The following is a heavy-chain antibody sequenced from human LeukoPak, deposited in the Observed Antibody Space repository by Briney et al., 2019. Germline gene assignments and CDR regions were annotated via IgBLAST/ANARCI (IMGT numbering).Heavy chain of an antibody. V-gene: IGHV4-39*07. CDR3: ARTVGYCTNGVCRYYYYYYMDV. CDR2: IYYSGST. J-gene: IGHJ6*03. Sequence: SETLSLTCTVSGGSISSYYWSWIRQPPGKGLEWIGSIYYSGSTYYNPSLKSRVTISVDTSKNQFSLKLSSVTAADTAVYYCARTVGYCTNGVCRYYYYYYMDVWGKGTTVTVSS. D-gene: IGHD2-8*01. CDR1: GGSISSYY.